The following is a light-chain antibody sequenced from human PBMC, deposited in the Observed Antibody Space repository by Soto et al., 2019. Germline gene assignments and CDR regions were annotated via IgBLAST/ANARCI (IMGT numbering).Light chain of an antibody. J-gene: IGLJ3*02. CDR2: STN. V-gene: IGLV1-44*01. CDR1: SSNIGTST. Sequence: QSVLTQPASVSGTPGQRVTISCSGGSSNIGTSTVNWYHQVPGRAPKLLIYSTNQRPSGVPERFSGSTSGTSASLAINGLQSEDEGVVLCAAWDDSQNGPVFGGGTKLTVL. CDR3: AAWDDSQNGPV.